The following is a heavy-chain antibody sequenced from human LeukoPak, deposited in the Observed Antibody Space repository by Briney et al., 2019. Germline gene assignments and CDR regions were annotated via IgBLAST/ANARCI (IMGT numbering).Heavy chain of an antibody. CDR1: HGSISSYS. V-gene: IGHV4-59*01. Sequence: SETLSLTCTVSHGSISSYSWSWIRQTPEKGLEWIGYMYNSGSTNYNPSLESRVTISVDTAKNQFSLKLRSVTAADTAVYYCASGGVMVRESGTNPYYFDYWGQGTLVTVSS. J-gene: IGHJ4*02. D-gene: IGHD3-10*01. CDR2: MYNSGST. CDR3: ASGGVMVRESGTNPYYFDY.